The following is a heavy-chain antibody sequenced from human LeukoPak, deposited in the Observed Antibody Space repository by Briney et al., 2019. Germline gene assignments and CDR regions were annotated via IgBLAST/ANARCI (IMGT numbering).Heavy chain of an antibody. CDR3: ARDTGLPHKWGTSYDY. D-gene: IGHD7-27*01. V-gene: IGHV3-30*02. J-gene: IGHJ4*02. CDR2: IRYDGSND. Sequence: GGSLRLSCAASGFSFSNYGMHWVRQAPGKGLEWVAFIRYDGSNDYYADSVKGRFTISRDNSKNTLDLQMNSLRSEDTAVYYCARDTGLPHKWGTSYDYRGRGTLATVSS. CDR1: GFSFSNYG.